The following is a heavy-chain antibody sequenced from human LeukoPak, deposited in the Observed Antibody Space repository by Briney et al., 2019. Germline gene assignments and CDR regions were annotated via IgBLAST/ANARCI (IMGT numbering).Heavy chain of an antibody. D-gene: IGHD5-24*01. V-gene: IGHV3-23*01. J-gene: IGHJ5*02. CDR2: ISGSGGST. Sequence: PGGSLRLSCVASGFTLSSNAMSWVRQAPGKGLEWVSGISGSGGSTYYADSVKGRFTISRDNSKNTLYLQMNSLRAEDTAVYYCAKRGNDYNSYCFDHWGQGTLVTVSS. CDR1: GFTLSSNA. CDR3: AKRGNDYNSYCFDH.